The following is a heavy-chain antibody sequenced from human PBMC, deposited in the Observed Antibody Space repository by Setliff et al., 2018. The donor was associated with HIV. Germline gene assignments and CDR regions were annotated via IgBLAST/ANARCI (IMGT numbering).Heavy chain of an antibody. CDR3: ARLDTIMRYSDC. D-gene: IGHD3-16*01. Sequence: SETLSLTCTVSHYSINSEYYWGWFRQPPGKGLEYIGSIYQSGSTYCSPSLKSRVSMSIDTSKDQFSLRLKSLTASDTAVYYCARLDTIMRYSDCWGQGTLVTVSS. CDR2: IYQSGST. CDR1: HYSINSEYY. J-gene: IGHJ4*02. V-gene: IGHV4-38-2*02.